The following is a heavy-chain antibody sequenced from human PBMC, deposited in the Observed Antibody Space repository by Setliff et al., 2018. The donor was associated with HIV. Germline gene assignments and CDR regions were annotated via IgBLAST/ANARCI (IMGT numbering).Heavy chain of an antibody. D-gene: IGHD3-22*01. J-gene: IGHJ4*02. V-gene: IGHV1-2*04. CDR1: GYSFTDYY. Sequence: SVTVSCKASGYSFTDYYIHWVRQAPGQGLEWMGWINPKSDGTNYAQKFQGWITMTRDTSISTAYMELSRLRSDDTAVYYCARGMDYYDTSGYYQYYFDYWGQGTLVTVSS. CDR3: ARGMDYYDTSGYYQYYFDY. CDR2: INPKSDGT.